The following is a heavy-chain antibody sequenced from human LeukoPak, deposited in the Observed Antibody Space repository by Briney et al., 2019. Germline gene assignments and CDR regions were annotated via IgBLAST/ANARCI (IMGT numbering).Heavy chain of an antibody. CDR2: ISAYNGNT. D-gene: IGHD4-17*01. CDR3: ASLSHGDPLLYYYGMDV. CDR1: GYTFTSYG. J-gene: IGHJ6*02. V-gene: IGHV1-18*01. Sequence: ASVKVSCKASGYTFTSYGISWVRQAPGQGLEWMGWISAYNGNTNYAQKLQGRVTMTTDTSTSTAYMELSSLRSEDTAVYYCASLSHGDPLLYYYGMDVWGQGTTVTVSS.